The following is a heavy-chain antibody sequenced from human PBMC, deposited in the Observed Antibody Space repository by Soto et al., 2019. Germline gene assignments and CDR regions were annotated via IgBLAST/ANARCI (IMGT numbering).Heavy chain of an antibody. CDR1: GYTFTKYA. D-gene: IGHD6-19*01. J-gene: IGHJ4*02. V-gene: IGHV1-3*01. Sequence: RASVKVSCKASGYTFTKYAMHWVRQAPGQSLEWMGWINAGNGNTKYSQKFQGRVTITRDTSASTAYMELSSLRSEDTAVYYCAREQWLGVDYWGQGTLVTVSS. CDR3: AREQWLGVDY. CDR2: INAGNGNT.